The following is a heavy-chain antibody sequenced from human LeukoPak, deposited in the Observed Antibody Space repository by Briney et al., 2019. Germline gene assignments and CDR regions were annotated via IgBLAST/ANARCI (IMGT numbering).Heavy chain of an antibody. D-gene: IGHD6-19*01. Sequence: PSGTLSLTCAVSGGSISSSNWWSWVRQPPGKGLEWIGEIYHSGSTNYNPSLKSRVTISVDKSKNQFSLKLSSVTAADTAVYYCARDGGWSPYYFDYWGQGTLVTVSS. J-gene: IGHJ4*02. CDR2: IYHSGST. CDR3: ARDGGWSPYYFDY. V-gene: IGHV4-4*02. CDR1: GGSISSSNW.